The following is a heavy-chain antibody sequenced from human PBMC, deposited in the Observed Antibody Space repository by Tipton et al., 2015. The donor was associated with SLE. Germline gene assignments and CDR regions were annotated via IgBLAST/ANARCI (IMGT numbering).Heavy chain of an antibody. Sequence: SLRLSCAASGFPFTFYALNWVRQAPGKGLEWVSTISAFSGSGVDTYYADSVKGRFTVSRDNSKNMLYLQMNGLRAEDTAVYFCAKSSAWGPYYLDHWGQGTLVTVSS. CDR3: AKSSAWGPYYLDH. J-gene: IGHJ4*02. CDR1: GFPFTFYA. CDR2: ISAFSGSGVDT. V-gene: IGHV3-23*01. D-gene: IGHD3-22*01.